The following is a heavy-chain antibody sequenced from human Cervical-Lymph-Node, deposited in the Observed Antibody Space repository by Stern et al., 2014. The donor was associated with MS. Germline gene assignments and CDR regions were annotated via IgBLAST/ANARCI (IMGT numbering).Heavy chain of an antibody. J-gene: IGHJ5*02. Sequence: VQLVESGGGLVQRGGSLRLSCAASGISVSSNYMTWVRQAPGQGLEWVSRYYPGITTDYADSVRGRFSVSRDNSKNTVYLEMNSLTPEDTAVYYCTREMAARRFDPWGQGTLVVVSS. CDR3: TREMAARRFDP. CDR2: YYPGITT. V-gene: IGHV3-66*01. CDR1: GISVSSNY. D-gene: IGHD6-6*01.